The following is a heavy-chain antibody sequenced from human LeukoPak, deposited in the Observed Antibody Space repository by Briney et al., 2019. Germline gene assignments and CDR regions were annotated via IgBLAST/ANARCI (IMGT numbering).Heavy chain of an antibody. CDR1: GGSISSYY. CDR3: ARSVLGYSYGLHIDY. D-gene: IGHD5-18*01. V-gene: IGHV4-59*01. Sequence: SETLSLTCTVSGGSISSYYWSWIRQPPGKGLEWIGYIHYRGSTNYNPSLKSRVTISVDTSKNQLSLKLSSLTAADTAVYYCARSVLGYSYGLHIDYWGQGTLVTVSS. CDR2: IHYRGST. J-gene: IGHJ4*02.